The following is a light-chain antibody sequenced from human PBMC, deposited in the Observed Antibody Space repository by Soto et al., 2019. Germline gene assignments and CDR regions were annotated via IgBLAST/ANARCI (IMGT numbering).Light chain of an antibody. CDR3: MQGTHWPPIT. CDR1: QSLVYSDGNTY. CDR2: EVS. V-gene: IGKV2-30*01. Sequence: DVVMTQSPLSLPVTLGQPASISCRSSQSLVYSDGNTYLNWFQQRPGQSPRRLIYEVSNRDSGVPDRFSGSGSGTVITLKISRVEAEDVGVYYCMQGTHWPPITFGQGTRLEIK. J-gene: IGKJ5*01.